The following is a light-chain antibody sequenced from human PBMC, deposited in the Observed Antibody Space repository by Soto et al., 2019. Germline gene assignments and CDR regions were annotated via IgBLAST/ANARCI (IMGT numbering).Light chain of an antibody. CDR3: QQRSNWPIT. CDR2: DAS. Sequence: EVVLTQSPATLSLSPGERATLSCRASQNVNTYVAWFRQKPGQAPRLLIYDASNRATGVPARISGSGSGTDFTLTISSLQLEDFAVYYCQQRSNWPITFGQGTRLEIK. V-gene: IGKV3-11*01. J-gene: IGKJ5*01. CDR1: QNVNTY.